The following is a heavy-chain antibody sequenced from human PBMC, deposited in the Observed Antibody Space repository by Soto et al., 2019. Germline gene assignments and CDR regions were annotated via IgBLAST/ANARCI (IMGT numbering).Heavy chain of an antibody. Sequence: GASVKVSCKACGDTFTSYGISWVRQAPGQGLEWMGWISAYNGNTNYAQKLQGRVTMTTDTSTSTAYMELRSLRSDDTAVYYCARFHPPRNWFDPWGQGTLVTVSS. CDR1: GDTFTSYG. CDR2: ISAYNGNT. V-gene: IGHV1-18*01. J-gene: IGHJ5*02. CDR3: ARFHPPRNWFDP.